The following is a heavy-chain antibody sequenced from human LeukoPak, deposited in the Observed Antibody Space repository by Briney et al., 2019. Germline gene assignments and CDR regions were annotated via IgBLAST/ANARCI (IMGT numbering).Heavy chain of an antibody. V-gene: IGHV1-2*02. CDR2: INPNSGGT. D-gene: IGHD6-19*01. J-gene: IGHJ3*02. CDR1: GYTFTGYY. CDR3: AREAGTTAFDI. Sequence: ASVRFSCKASGYTFTGYYMHWVRQAPGQGLEWMGWINPNSGGTNYAQKFQARVTMTRDTSISTAYMELSRLRSDDTAVYYCAREAGTTAFDIWGQGTMVTVSS.